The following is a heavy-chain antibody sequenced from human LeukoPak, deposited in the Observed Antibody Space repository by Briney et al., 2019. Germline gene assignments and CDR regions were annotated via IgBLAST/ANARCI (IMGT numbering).Heavy chain of an antibody. J-gene: IGHJ4*02. CDR3: AREGSSGSYFDNFDY. V-gene: IGHV4-4*07. CDR1: GGSISSYY. D-gene: IGHD3-10*01. CDR2: IYTSGST. Sequence: SETLSLTCTVSGGSISSYYWSWIRQPAGKGLEWIGRIYTSGSTNYNPSLKSRVTMSVDTSKNQFSLKLSSVTAADTAVYYCAREGSSGSYFDNFDYWGQGTLVTVSS.